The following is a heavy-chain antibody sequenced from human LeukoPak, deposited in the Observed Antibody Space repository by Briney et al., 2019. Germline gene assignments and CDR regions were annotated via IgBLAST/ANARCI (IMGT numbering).Heavy chain of an antibody. J-gene: IGHJ4*02. CDR3: ARDRLNYYDSSGSENYFDY. V-gene: IGHV4-38-2*02. Sequence: SETLSLTCTVSGYSISSGYYWGWIRQPPGKGLEWIGSIYHSGSTYYNPSLKSRVTISVDTSKNQFSLKLSSVTAADTAVYYCARDRLNYYDSSGSENYFDYWGQGTLVTGSS. CDR1: GYSISSGYY. D-gene: IGHD3-22*01. CDR2: IYHSGST.